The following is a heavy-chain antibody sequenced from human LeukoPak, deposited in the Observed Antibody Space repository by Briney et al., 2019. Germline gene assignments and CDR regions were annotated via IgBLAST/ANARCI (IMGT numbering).Heavy chain of an antibody. V-gene: IGHV4-59*01. J-gene: IGHJ4*02. CDR1: GGSNSSYY. Sequence: SETLSLTCTDSGGSNSSYYWSWIRQPPGKELEWIGYIYYSGSTNYNPSLKSRVTISVDTSKNQFSLKLSSVTAADTAVYYCARLGGYSYGLRRWGQGTLVTVSS. CDR3: ARLGGYSYGLRR. D-gene: IGHD5-18*01. CDR2: IYYSGST.